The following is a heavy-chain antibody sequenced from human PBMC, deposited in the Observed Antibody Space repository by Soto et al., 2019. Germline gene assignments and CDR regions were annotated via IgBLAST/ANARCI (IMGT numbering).Heavy chain of an antibody. CDR3: ARGGYSYGGTYFDY. V-gene: IGHV4-59*01. D-gene: IGHD5-18*01. J-gene: IGHJ4*02. CDR1: GGSISSYY. Sequence: QVQLQESGPGLVKPSETLSLTCTVSGGSISSYYWSWIRQPPGKGLEWIGYIYYSGSTNYNPSLMSRVTISVDTSKNQFSLKLSSVTAADTAVYYCARGGYSYGGTYFDYWGQGTLVTVSS. CDR2: IYYSGST.